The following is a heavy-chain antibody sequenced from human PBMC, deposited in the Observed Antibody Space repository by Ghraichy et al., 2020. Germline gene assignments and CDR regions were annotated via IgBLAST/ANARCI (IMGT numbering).Heavy chain of an antibody. J-gene: IGHJ4*02. Sequence: LNISCAASGFTFSAYGMHWVRQAPGKGLEWVAVIWFDGSNKFYADSVKGRFTISRDNSKNTLYLQINSLRAEDTAVYYCARAYSSGSHYTHFDFWGQGTLVTVSS. D-gene: IGHD3-22*01. CDR1: GFTFSAYG. V-gene: IGHV3-33*01. CDR2: IWFDGSNK. CDR3: ARAYSSGSHYTHFDF.